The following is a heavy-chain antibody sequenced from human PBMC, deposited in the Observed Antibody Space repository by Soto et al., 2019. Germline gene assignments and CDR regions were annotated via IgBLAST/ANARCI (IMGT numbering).Heavy chain of an antibody. CDR3: ARAAGTVINTQFFDF. CDR2: VNPSGGGT. J-gene: IGHJ4*02. Sequence: ASVKVSCKASGYTFTSYYMHWVRHSPGQGLEWLGIVNPSGGGTSYAEKFQDRVTMTRDTSTSTVYMEMRSLRSDDTAVYYCARAAGTVINTQFFDFWGQGALVTVSS. D-gene: IGHD1-7*01. V-gene: IGHV1-46*01. CDR1: GYTFTSYY.